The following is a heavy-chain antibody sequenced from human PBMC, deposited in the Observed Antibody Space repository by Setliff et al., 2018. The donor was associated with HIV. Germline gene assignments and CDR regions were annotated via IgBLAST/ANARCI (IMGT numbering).Heavy chain of an antibody. CDR2: ISGSGERT. CDR3: ARRLGSSAGGDF. V-gene: IGHV3-23*01. D-gene: IGHD6-6*01. CDR1: GFTFSNYD. J-gene: IGHJ4*02. Sequence: GGSLRLSCAASGFTFSNYDMSWVRQAPGKGLEWVSGISGSGERTYYADSVKGRFTISRDDAENSLYLQMSILRADDTALYYCARRLGSSAGGDFWGQGTLVTVSS.